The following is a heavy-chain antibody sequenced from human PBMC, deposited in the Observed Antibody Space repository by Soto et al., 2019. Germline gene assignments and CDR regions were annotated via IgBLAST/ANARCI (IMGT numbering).Heavy chain of an antibody. J-gene: IGHJ4*02. CDR3: ARGGTLGYCTNGVCYRNIPPPDY. D-gene: IGHD2-8*01. CDR1: GFTFSSYD. CDR2: IGTAGDT. V-gene: IGHV3-13*01. Sequence: EVQLVESGGGLVQPGGSLRLSCAASGFTFSSYDMHWVRQATGKGLEWVSAIGTAGDTYYPGSVKGRFTIASENAKNSLYLQMNSLRAGDTAVYYCARGGTLGYCTNGVCYRNIPPPDYWGQGTLVTVSS.